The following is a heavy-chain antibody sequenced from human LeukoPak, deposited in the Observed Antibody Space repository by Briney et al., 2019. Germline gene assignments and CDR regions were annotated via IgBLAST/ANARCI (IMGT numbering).Heavy chain of an antibody. D-gene: IGHD6-19*01. J-gene: IGHJ4*02. Sequence: ASVKVSCKASGGTFSTYAISWVRQAPGQGLEWMGGILPIFGTANYAPEFQGRVTITADESTSTAYMELSSLRSEDTAVYYCARSFHSSGWYHHYWGQGTLVTVSS. CDR3: ARSFHSSGWYHHY. CDR1: GGTFSTYA. CDR2: ILPIFGTA. V-gene: IGHV1-69*13.